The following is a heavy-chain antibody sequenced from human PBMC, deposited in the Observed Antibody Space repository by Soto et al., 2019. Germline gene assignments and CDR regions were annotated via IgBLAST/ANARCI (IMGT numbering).Heavy chain of an antibody. D-gene: IGHD2-2*02. CDR3: ATIPATTILTDY. Sequence: SETLSLTCTVSGGSISSSSYYWGWIRQPPGKGLEWIGSIYYSGSTYYNPSLKSRVTISVDTSKNQFSLKLSSVTAADTAVYYCATIPATTILTDYWGQGTLVTVSS. CDR1: GGSISSSSYY. CDR2: IYYSGST. J-gene: IGHJ4*02. V-gene: IGHV4-39*01.